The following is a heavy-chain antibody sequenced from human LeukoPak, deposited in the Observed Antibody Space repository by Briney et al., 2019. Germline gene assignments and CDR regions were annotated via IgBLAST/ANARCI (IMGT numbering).Heavy chain of an antibody. D-gene: IGHD5-24*01. CDR2: ISWNCGSI. V-gene: IGHV3-9*01. J-gene: IGHJ4*02. CDR1: GFTFDDYA. CDR3: AEDIRARDGYNWGYFDY. Sequence: PPGGSLRLSCAASGFTFDDYAMHWVRQAPGKGLEWVSGISWNCGSIGYADSVKGRFTISRDNAQNSMYVQMTSLRAEDTALYYCAEDIRARDGYNWGYFDYWGQGTLVTVSS.